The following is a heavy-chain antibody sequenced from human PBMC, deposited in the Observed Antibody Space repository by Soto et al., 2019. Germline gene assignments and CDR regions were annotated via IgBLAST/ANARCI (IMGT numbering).Heavy chain of an antibody. V-gene: IGHV1-18*01. CDR1: GYTFTSYG. CDR2: LSPYNGNT. D-gene: IGHD2-2*02. CDR3: ARESLVPAAILDP. Sequence: ASVKVSCKTSGYTFTSYGITWVRQAPGQGLEWMGWLSPYNGNTNSAQKLQGRVTMTTDTSTSTAYMELRSLRSDDTAVYYCARESLVPAAILDPWGQGTLVTVSS. J-gene: IGHJ5*02.